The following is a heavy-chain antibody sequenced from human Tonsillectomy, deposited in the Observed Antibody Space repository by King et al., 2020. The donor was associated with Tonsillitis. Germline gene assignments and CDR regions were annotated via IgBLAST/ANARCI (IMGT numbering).Heavy chain of an antibody. CDR2: IFYSGST. V-gene: IGHV4-59*01. Sequence: QLQESGPGLVKPSETLSLTCTVSGDSISSYYWSGIRQPPGKGLEWIGYIFYSGSTYYNPSLKSLVIISVDTSKNQFSLQLSSVTAADTAVYYCARDAYYDFWSGYSPYWYFDLWGRGTLVTVSS. J-gene: IGHJ2*01. CDR1: GDSISSYY. CDR3: ARDAYYDFWSGYSPYWYFDL. D-gene: IGHD3-3*01.